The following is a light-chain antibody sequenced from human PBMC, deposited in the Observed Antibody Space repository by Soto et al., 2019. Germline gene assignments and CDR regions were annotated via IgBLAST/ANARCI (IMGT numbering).Light chain of an antibody. J-gene: IGKJ5*01. V-gene: IGKV3-20*01. Sequence: IVLTQCPCTLSLSPGERATLSCRASQSFXSRFAWYELRPGQAPRVLNSGQSSRATGIPERFSGSGSGTDFTLTISRLEPEDFAPYYCQHYAHNSTSTFGQGTRLEIK. CDR1: QSFXSRF. CDR3: QHYAHNSTST. CDR2: GQS.